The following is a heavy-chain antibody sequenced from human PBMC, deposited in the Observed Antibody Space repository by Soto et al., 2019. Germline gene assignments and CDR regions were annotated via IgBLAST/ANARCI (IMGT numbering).Heavy chain of an antibody. CDR2: INPNSGGT. J-gene: IGHJ6*02. CDR1: GYTFAGYY. CDR3: ARGEYSSSSIGGEIYGMYV. Sequence: ASVKVSCKASGYTFAGYYMHWVRQAPGRGLEWMGWINPNSGGTNYAQKFQGWVTMTRDTSISTAYMELSRLRSDDTAVYYCARGEYSSSSIGGEIYGMYVWGQGTTVTVSS. D-gene: IGHD6-6*01. V-gene: IGHV1-2*04.